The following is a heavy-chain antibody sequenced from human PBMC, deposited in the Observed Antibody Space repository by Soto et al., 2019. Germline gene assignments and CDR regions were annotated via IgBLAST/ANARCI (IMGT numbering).Heavy chain of an antibody. CDR1: GFTFSSYG. CDR3: ARDGYCSDRSCDSAPVINS. J-gene: IGHJ4*02. D-gene: IGHD2-15*01. CDR2: IWYDGSNK. V-gene: IGHV3-33*01. Sequence: QVQLVESGGGVVQPGRSLRLSCAAFGFTFSSYGMHWVRQAPGKGLEWVAVIWYDGSNKYYADSVKGRFTISRDNSKNPLYLQMNSLRAEDPAVYYCARDGYCSDRSCDSAPVINSWGQGTLVTAPS.